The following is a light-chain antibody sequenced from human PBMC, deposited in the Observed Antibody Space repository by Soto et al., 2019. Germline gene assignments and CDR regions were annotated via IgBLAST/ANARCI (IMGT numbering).Light chain of an antibody. V-gene: IGLV1-40*01. J-gene: IGLJ1*01. Sequence: QSVLTQPPSVSGAPGQRVTISCTGSSTNIGAGYDVHWYHQLPGTAPKLLISTDNHRPSGVPDRLSASKSGASASLAITGLPAEDAAHYYCQSYDKTLTAYVFGTGTKLTVL. CDR2: TDN. CDR1: STNIGAGYD. CDR3: QSYDKTLTAYV.